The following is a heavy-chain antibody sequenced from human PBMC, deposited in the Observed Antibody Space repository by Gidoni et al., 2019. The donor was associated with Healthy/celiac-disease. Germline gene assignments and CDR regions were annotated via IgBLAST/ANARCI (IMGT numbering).Heavy chain of an antibody. CDR1: GFSLSTSGMC. J-gene: IGHJ4*02. CDR2: IDWDDDK. V-gene: IGHV2-70*11. Sequence: LTLTCTFSGFSLSTSGMCVSWIRQPPGKALEWLARIDWDDDKYYSTSLKTRLTISKDTSKNQVVLTMTNMDPVDTATYYCARTTENRIAARSFDYWGQGTLVTVSS. D-gene: IGHD6-6*01. CDR3: ARTTENRIAARSFDY.